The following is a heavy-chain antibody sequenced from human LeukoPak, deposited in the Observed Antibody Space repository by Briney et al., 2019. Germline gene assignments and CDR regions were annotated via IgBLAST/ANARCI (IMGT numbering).Heavy chain of an antibody. CDR3: GRYFHGSGYYYRVGSFDY. CDR2: FDPEEGEI. CDR1: GDALTKLI. V-gene: IGHV1-24*01. J-gene: IGHJ4*02. Sequence: ASVKVSCKISGDALTKLITHWVRQAPGKGLEWMGGFDPEEGEIIYAQKFQGRVTLTEDTSADTAYMELSGLRSEDTAVYFCGRYFHGSGYYYRVGSFDYWGQGSLVTVSS. D-gene: IGHD3-10*01.